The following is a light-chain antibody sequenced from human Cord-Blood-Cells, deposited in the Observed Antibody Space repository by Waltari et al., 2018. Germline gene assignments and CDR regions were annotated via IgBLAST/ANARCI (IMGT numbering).Light chain of an antibody. CDR3: QQSYSTPLT. V-gene: IGKV1-39*01. J-gene: IGKJ4*01. Sequence: DIQMTQSPSSLSASVGDRVTITCLASQSISSYLNWYQQKPGKAPKLLIYAASSLPSGVPSRFSGSGSGTDFTLTISSLQPEDFATYYCQQSYSTPLTFGGGTKVEIK. CDR1: QSISSY. CDR2: AAS.